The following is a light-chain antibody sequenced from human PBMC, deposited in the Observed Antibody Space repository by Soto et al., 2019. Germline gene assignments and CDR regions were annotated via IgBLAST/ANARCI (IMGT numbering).Light chain of an antibody. V-gene: IGLV2-14*01. CDR1: SSDVGGYNY. CDR3: SSYTSSSTLV. Sequence: QSALTQPASVSGSPGQSITISCTGTSSDVGGYNYVSWYQQHPGKAPKLMIYEVSNRPSGVSNRFSGSKSGNTASLTISGLQDEDEADYYCSSYTSSSTLVFGGGTKVTAL. CDR2: EVS. J-gene: IGLJ2*01.